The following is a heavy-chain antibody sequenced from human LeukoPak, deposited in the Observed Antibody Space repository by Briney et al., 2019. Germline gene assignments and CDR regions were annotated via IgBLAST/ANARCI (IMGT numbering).Heavy chain of an antibody. J-gene: IGHJ4*02. D-gene: IGHD6-13*01. Sequence: ASVKASCKASGYTFTSYYMHWVRQAPGQGLEWMGIINPSGGSTSYAQKFQGRVTMTRDTSTSTVYMELSSLRSEDTAVYYCASIIAAAGFDYWGQGTLVTVSS. CDR2: INPSGGST. V-gene: IGHV1-46*01. CDR1: GYTFTSYY. CDR3: ASIIAAAGFDY.